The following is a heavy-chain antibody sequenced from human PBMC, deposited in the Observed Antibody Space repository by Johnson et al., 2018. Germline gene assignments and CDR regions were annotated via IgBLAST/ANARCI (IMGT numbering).Heavy chain of an antibody. CDR3: AKDMGYGYYRQPDDAFDI. D-gene: IGHD4-17*01. CDR2: ISWNSGSI. Sequence: VQLVQSGGGLVQPGRSLRLSCAASGFTFDDYAMHWVRQAPGKGLEWVSGISWNSGSIGYADSVKGRFTISRDNAKNSLYLQMNSLRAEDTALYYCAKDMGYGYYRQPDDAFDIWGQGTMVTVSS. J-gene: IGHJ3*02. CDR1: GFTFDDYA. V-gene: IGHV3-9*01.